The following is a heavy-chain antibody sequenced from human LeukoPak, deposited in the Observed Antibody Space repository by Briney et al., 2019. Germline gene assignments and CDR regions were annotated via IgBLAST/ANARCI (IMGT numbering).Heavy chain of an antibody. V-gene: IGHV3-7*01. CDR2: IEQDGSEK. CDR1: GFTFSSYW. CDR3: ARVVDIVATIWFDY. J-gene: IGHJ4*02. D-gene: IGHD5-12*01. Sequence: GGSLRLSCAASGFTFSSYWMSWVRQAPGKGLEWVANIEQDGSEKYYVDSVKGRFTIPRDNAKNSLYLQMNSLRAEDTAVYYCARVVDIVATIWFDYWGQGTLVTVSS.